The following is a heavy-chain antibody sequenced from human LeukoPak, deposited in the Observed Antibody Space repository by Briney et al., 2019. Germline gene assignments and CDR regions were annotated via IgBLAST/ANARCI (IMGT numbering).Heavy chain of an antibody. D-gene: IGHD2-15*01. V-gene: IGHV3-30*19. CDR2: ISYDGTKK. CDR1: GFTFNCCG. J-gene: IGHJ4*02. Sequence: GGSLRLSCAASGFTFNCCGMYWVRQAPGKGLEWVAIISYDGTKKYYADSVKGRFTISRDNSKSTVYLQMNSLRVKDTAVYYCVRDGVAYWGQGALVTVSS. CDR3: VRDGVAY.